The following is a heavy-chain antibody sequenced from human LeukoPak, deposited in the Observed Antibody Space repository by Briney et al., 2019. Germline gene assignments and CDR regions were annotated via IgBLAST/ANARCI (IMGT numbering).Heavy chain of an antibody. CDR1: GYRFITYD. CDR2: INPNSGNA. V-gene: IGHV1-8*03. J-gene: IGHJ6*03. D-gene: IGHD3-3*01. CDR3: ARGGVYYDFWSGWTTDYYFYYMDV. Sequence: GASVKVSCKTSGYRFITYDINWGRQAPGQGREWMGWINPNSGNAGSAQKFQGRVTTTRNISISTTYMELNSLTSEDTAVYSCARGGVYYDFWSGWTTDYYFYYMDVWGKGTTVTVSS.